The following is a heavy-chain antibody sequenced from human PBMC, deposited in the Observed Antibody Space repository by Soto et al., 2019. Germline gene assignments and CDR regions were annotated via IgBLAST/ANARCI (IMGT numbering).Heavy chain of an antibody. D-gene: IGHD3-22*01. J-gene: IGHJ4*02. CDR1: GFTFSSYA. V-gene: IGHV3-30-3*01. CDR2: ISYDGSNK. CDR3: ARDYYYDRARRLFDY. Sequence: PGGSLRLSCAASGFTFSSYAMHWVRQAPGKGLEWVAVISYDGSNKYYADSVKGRFTISRDNSKNTLYPQMNSLRAEDTAVYYCARDYYYDRARRLFDYWGQGTLVTVSS.